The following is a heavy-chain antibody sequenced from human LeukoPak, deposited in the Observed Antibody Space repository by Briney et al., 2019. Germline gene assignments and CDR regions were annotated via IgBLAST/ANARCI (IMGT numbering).Heavy chain of an antibody. V-gene: IGHV3-74*01. CDR1: GFTFSSYW. D-gene: IGHD2-2*01. Sequence: SGGSLRLSCAASGFTFSSYWMHWVRQAPGKGLVWVSRINSDGSSTSYADSVKGRSTISRDNSKNTLYLQMNSLRAEDTAVYYCAKEVVVVPAALGGDYWGQGTLVTVSS. J-gene: IGHJ4*02. CDR2: INSDGSST. CDR3: AKEVVVVPAALGGDY.